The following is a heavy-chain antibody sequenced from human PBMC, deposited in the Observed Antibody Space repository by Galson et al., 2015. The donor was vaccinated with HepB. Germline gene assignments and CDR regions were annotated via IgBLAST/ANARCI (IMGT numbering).Heavy chain of an antibody. CDR3: ARVPYYYDSSGMGGAFDI. J-gene: IGHJ3*02. CDR2: INPSGGST. V-gene: IGHV1-46*01. Sequence: SVKVSCKAFGYTFTTYYMHWVRQAPGQGLEWMGVINPSGGSTSYAQKFQDRVTMTRDTSTSTVYMELSSLRSEDTAVYYCARVPYYYDSSGMGGAFDIWGQGTMVTVSS. D-gene: IGHD3-22*01. CDR1: GYTFTTYY.